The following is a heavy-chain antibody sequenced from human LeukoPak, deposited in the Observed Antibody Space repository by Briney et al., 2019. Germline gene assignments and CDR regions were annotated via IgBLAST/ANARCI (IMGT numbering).Heavy chain of an antibody. D-gene: IGHD5-18*01. CDR3: ALYSYGLRLFDY. V-gene: IGHV4-39*07. CDR2: IYYSGST. CDR1: GGSISSSSYY. Sequence: SETLSLTCTVSGGSISSSSYYWGWIRQPPGKGLEWIGSIYYSGSTYYNPSLKSRVTISVDTSKNQFSLKLSSVTAADTAVYYCALYSYGLRLFDYWGQGTLVTVSS. J-gene: IGHJ4*02.